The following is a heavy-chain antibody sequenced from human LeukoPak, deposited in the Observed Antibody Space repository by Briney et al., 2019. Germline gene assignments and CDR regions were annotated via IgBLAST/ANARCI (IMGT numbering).Heavy chain of an antibody. J-gene: IGHJ5*02. Sequence: GRSLRLSCAASGFTFDHYAMHWVRQAPGKGLEWVSGISWNSDNIGYADSVKGRFTISRDNAQNSLYLQMNSLRAEDTALYYCTKGNSSNWKYNWFDPWGQGTLVTVSS. D-gene: IGHD6-13*01. CDR1: GFTFDHYA. V-gene: IGHV3-9*01. CDR3: TKGNSSNWKYNWFDP. CDR2: ISWNSDNI.